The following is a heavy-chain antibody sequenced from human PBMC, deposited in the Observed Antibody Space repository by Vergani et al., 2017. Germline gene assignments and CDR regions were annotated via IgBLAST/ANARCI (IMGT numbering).Heavy chain of an antibody. Sequence: QVQLQESGPGLVKPSQTLSLICTVSGGSVSSGEYYWNWIRQPPGKGLEWIGYIYFNGNTYYNPSLKNRVTISSDTFKNHFSLKLISVTAADTAIYYGARVGLDWDEVSWGQGALVSVSP. D-gene: IGHD1-1*01. CDR1: GGSVSSGEYY. CDR2: IYFNGNT. V-gene: IGHV4-30-4*08. CDR3: ARVGLDWDEVS. J-gene: IGHJ5*02.